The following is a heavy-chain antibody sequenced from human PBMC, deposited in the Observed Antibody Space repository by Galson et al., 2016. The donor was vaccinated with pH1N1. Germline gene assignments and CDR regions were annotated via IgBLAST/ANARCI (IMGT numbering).Heavy chain of an antibody. Sequence: SLRLSCAASGFTVSSNYMNWVRQAPGKGLEWVSVLYPGGTTYYADSVEGRFTISRDNSKNTLYLQMNSPRVDDTAVYFCAGGPTRAQLEDHWGQGTLVTVSS. CDR1: GFTVSSNY. V-gene: IGHV3-53*01. CDR2: LYPGGTT. CDR3: AGGPTRAQLEDH. D-gene: IGHD6-13*01. J-gene: IGHJ4*02.